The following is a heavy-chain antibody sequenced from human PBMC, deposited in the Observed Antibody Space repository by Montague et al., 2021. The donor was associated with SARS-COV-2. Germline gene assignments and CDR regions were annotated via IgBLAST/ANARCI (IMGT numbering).Heavy chain of an antibody. J-gene: IGHJ4*02. CDR1: GDSVSSNIAA. V-gene: IGHV6-1*01. D-gene: IGHD1-14*01. CDR2: TYYRSKWYN. CDR3: TQERGPGRTTWHYFDY. Sequence: CAISGDSVSSNIAAWNWIRQSPSRCLEWLGRTYYRSKWYNDYAVSVRSRITISPDTSKNQFSLQLNSVTPEDTAVYYCTQERGPGRTTWHYFDYWGQGTLVTVSS.